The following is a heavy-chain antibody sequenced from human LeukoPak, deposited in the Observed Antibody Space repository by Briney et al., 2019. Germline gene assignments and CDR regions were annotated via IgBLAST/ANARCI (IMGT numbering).Heavy chain of an antibody. D-gene: IGHD5-18*01. CDR3: ARLRYSYGYLADAFDI. V-gene: IGHV3-48*01. CDR1: GFTFSSYS. CDR2: ISSSSSTI. J-gene: IGHJ3*02. Sequence: GGSLRLSCAASGFTFSSYSMNWVRQAPGKGLEWVSYISSSSSTIYYADSVKGRFTISRDNAKNSLYLQMNSLRAEDTAVYYCARLRYSYGYLADAFDIWGQGTMVTVSS.